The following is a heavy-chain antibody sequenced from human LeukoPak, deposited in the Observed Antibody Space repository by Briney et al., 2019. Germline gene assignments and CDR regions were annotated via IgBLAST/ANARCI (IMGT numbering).Heavy chain of an antibody. D-gene: IGHD4-23*01. CDR1: GGSISSSSYY. CDR3: ARENRYGGYFDY. CDR2: IYYSGST. J-gene: IGHJ4*02. V-gene: IGHV4-39*02. Sequence: PSETLSLTCTVSGGSISSSSYYWGWIRQPPGKGLEWIGSIYYSGSTYYNPSLKSRVTISVDTSKNQFSLKLSSVTAADTAVYYCARENRYGGYFDYWGQGTLVTVSS.